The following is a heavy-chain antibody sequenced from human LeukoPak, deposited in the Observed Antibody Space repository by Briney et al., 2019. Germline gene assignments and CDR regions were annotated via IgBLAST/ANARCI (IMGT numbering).Heavy chain of an antibody. CDR2: IYYSGST. CDR3: ARDRRYCSSTSCYLGYYYYYYMDV. D-gene: IGHD2-2*01. Sequence: SETLSLTCTVSGGSISSYYWSWIRQPPGKGLEWIGYIYYSGSTNYNPPLKSRVTISVDTSKNQFSLKLSSVTAADTAVYYCARDRRYCSSTSCYLGYYYYYYMDVWGKGTTVTISS. CDR1: GGSISSYY. V-gene: IGHV4-59*12. J-gene: IGHJ6*03.